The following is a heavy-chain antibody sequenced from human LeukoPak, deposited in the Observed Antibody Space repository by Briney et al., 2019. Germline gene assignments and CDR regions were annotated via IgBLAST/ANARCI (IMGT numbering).Heavy chain of an antibody. J-gene: IGHJ3*02. CDR2: IYYSGST. CDR3: ARADSGSYSFDI. D-gene: IGHD1-26*01. Sequence: PSQTLSLTCTVSGGSISSGGYYWSWIRQHPGKGLEWIGYIYYSGSTYYNPSLKSRVTISVDTSKNQFSLKLSSVTAADTAVYYCARADSGSYSFDIWGQGTMVTVSS. CDR1: GGSISSGGYY. V-gene: IGHV4-31*03.